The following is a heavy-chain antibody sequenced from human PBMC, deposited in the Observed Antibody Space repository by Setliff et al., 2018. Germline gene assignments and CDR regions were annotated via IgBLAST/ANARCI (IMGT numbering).Heavy chain of an antibody. Sequence: SVKVSCKASGGSFRNSGSGWVRQAPGQGLEWIGGIVPIYGPAKYAQKFQGRVEITTDESTNTAYMELSSLTSDDTATYYCAKASVWVVDTNCGSFDVWGQGTVVTVS. CDR3: AKASVWVVDTNCGSFDV. D-gene: IGHD2-8*01. CDR1: GGSFRNSG. V-gene: IGHV1-69*05. J-gene: IGHJ3*01. CDR2: IVPIYGPA.